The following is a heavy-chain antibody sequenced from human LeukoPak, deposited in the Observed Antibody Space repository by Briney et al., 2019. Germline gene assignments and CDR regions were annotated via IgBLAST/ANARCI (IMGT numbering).Heavy chain of an antibody. CDR1: GGSFSGYY. V-gene: IGHV4-34*01. J-gene: IGHJ5*02. CDR3: AREGGTYYYDSSWFDP. D-gene: IGHD3-22*01. CDR2: INHSGST. Sequence: PSETLSLTCDDYGGSFSGYYWSWILQPPGNGLEWIGEINHSGSTNYNPSLKSRVTISVDTSKNQFSLKLSSVTAADTAVYYCAREGGTYYYDSSWFDPWGQGTLVTVSS.